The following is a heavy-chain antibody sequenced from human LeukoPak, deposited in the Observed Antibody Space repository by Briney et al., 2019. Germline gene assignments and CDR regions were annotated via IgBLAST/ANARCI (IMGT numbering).Heavy chain of an antibody. CDR1: GGSISSSSYY. V-gene: IGHV4-39*07. CDR3: VREFGN. Sequence: SETLSLTCTVSGGSISSSSYYWGWIRQPPGKGLEWIGHIQTSGSTKYNPSLKSRVSISVDTSNNQFSLKLISVTAADTAIYYCVREFGNWGQGTLVTVSS. J-gene: IGHJ4*02. CDR2: IQTSGST.